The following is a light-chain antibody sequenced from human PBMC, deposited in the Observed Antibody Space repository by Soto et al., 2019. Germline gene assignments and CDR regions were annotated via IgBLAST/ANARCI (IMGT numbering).Light chain of an antibody. Sequence: DIQMTQSPSSLSASVGDRVTITCRASQSISSYLNWYQQKLGKAPKLLIYSTSSLQSGVPSRFSGSGSGTDFTLTITSLQPEDFATYYCQQSYSTTRTFGQGTKVDIX. CDR3: QQSYSTTRT. CDR1: QSISSY. V-gene: IGKV1-39*01. J-gene: IGKJ1*01. CDR2: STS.